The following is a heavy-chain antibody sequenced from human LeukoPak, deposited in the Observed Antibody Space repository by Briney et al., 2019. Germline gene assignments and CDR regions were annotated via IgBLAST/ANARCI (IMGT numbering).Heavy chain of an antibody. CDR2: SSWNSATI. J-gene: IGHJ4*02. CDR1: GFTFENYA. Sequence: PGGSLRLSCAASGFTFENYAMHWVRQGPGKGLEWVSGSSWNSATILYADSVKGRFTISRDNAKNFLFLQMNSLRADDTALYYCVRDGREFRTVEPWLDFWGQGTLVTVSS. V-gene: IGHV3-9*01. D-gene: IGHD3-10*01. CDR3: VRDGREFRTVEPWLDF.